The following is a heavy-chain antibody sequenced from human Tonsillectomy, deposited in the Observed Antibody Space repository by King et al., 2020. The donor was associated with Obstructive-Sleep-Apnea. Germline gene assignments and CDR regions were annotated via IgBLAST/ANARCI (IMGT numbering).Heavy chain of an antibody. V-gene: IGHV3-15*01. CDR1: GLTSSNAW. CDR3: TTLIWFGELLDMDV. CDR2: IKSKTDGGTT. Sequence: VQLVESGGGFVKPGGSLRLSCVASGLTSSNAWMSWVRQAPGKGLEGVGRIKSKTDGGTTDYAAPVKGRFSISRDDSKNTLYLQMNSLKSEDTAVYYCTTLIWFGELLDMDVWGQGTTVTVSS. J-gene: IGHJ6*02. D-gene: IGHD3-10*01.